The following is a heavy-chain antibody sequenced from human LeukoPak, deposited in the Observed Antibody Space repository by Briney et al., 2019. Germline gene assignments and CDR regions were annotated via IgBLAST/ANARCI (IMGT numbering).Heavy chain of an antibody. Sequence: GESLQISCKGSGYSFTSYWIGWVRQMPGKGLEWMGIIYPGDSDTRYSPSFQGQVTISADKSISTAYLQWSSLKASDTAMYYCARHGLLWFGELFNNWFDPWGQGTLVTVSS. CDR2: IYPGDSDT. D-gene: IGHD3-10*01. J-gene: IGHJ5*02. V-gene: IGHV5-51*01. CDR1: GYSFTSYW. CDR3: ARHGLLWFGELFNNWFDP.